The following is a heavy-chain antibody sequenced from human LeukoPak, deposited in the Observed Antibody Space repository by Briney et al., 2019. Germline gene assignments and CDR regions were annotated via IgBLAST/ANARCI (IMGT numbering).Heavy chain of an antibody. CDR3: ARDRSDRIVVVLGAFDI. CDR1: GFTFSNYA. D-gene: IGHD3-22*01. Sequence: SGGSLRLSWAASGFTFSNYAMSWVRQAPGKGLEWVSAISGGGGDTYYADSVKGRFTISRDNSKNTLYLQMNSLRAEDTAVYYCARDRSDRIVVVLGAFDIWGQGTMVTVSS. V-gene: IGHV3-23*01. CDR2: ISGGGGDT. J-gene: IGHJ3*02.